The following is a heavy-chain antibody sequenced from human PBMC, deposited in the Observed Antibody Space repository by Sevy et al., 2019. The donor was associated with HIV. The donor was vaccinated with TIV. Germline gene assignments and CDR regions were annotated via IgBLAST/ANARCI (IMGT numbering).Heavy chain of an antibody. CDR2: ISGNNYNT. CDR1: GFTFSTFA. Sequence: GGSLRLSCAASGFTFSTFAMSWVRQAPGKGLEWVSTISGNNYNTYYAHSVKGRFSISRDNSKSTMYLQMNSLRAEDTAVYYWAKLQIWPDFDYWGQGTLVTVSS. CDR3: AKLQIWPDFDY. J-gene: IGHJ4*02. D-gene: IGHD5-18*01. V-gene: IGHV3-23*01.